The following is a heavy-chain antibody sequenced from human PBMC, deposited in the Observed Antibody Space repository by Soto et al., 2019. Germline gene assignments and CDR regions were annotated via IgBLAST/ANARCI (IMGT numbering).Heavy chain of an antibody. CDR3: ANLGSGSYEH. D-gene: IGHD1-26*01. J-gene: IGHJ4*02. Sequence: QVQLVESGGGVVQPGRSLRVSCEASGFTFSNYGIHWVRQAPGKGLEWVAVISYDGSDEYYADSVKGRFTMSRDNYKNTLYLQMNSLRAEDTAVYYCANLGSGSYEHWGQGTLVTVS. V-gene: IGHV3-30*18. CDR1: GFTFSNYG. CDR2: ISYDGSDE.